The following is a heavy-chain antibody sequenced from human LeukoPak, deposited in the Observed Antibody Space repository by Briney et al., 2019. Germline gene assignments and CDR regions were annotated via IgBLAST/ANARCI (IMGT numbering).Heavy chain of an antibody. V-gene: IGHV3-23*01. D-gene: IGHD1-26*01. CDR3: AKKVVVGATSPYSDFQD. CDR2: ISGSGVTT. Sequence: PGGSLRLSCVASGFTFSSYAMSWARQAPGKGLEWVSAISGSGVTTHYAGSVKGRFSISRDNSKNTLYLQMNSLRAEDTAPYYCAKKVVVGATSPYSDFQDWGQGTLVTVSS. CDR1: GFTFSSYA. J-gene: IGHJ1*01.